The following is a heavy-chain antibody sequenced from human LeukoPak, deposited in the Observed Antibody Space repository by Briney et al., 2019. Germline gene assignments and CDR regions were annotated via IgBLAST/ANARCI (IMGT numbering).Heavy chain of an antibody. CDR2: ISNDDRNK. CDR1: GFNFHNFA. V-gene: IGHV3-30*04. CDR3: ARPSPPGDGYNPCDY. J-gene: IGHJ4*02. D-gene: IGHD5-24*01. Sequence: GGSLRLSCVASGFNFHNFAMHWVRQAPGKGLEWVAVISNDDRNKYYTDSVKGRFIISRDNSKNTVYLQMNSLKTEDTAMYYCARPSPPGDGYNPCDYWGPGALVVVSS.